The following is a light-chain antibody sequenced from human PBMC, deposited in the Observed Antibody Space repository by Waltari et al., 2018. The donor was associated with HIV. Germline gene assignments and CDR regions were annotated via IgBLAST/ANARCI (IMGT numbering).Light chain of an antibody. V-gene: IGLV2-23*02. CDR1: SSDVGSYHL. CDR2: GVS. CDR3: CSYAGSTFYV. J-gene: IGLJ1*01. Sequence: QSALTQPASVSGSPGQSITISCTGTSSDVGSYHLVSWYQQHPGKAPKLMIYGVSKRPSGVSNRFSGSKSGNTASLTISGLQGADEADYYCCSYAGSTFYVFGSGTKVTVL.